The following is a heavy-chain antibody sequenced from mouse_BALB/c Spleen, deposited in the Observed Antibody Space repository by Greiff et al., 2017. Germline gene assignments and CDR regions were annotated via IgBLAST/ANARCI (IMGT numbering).Heavy chain of an antibody. D-gene: IGHD2-14*01. CDR3: ARDRYDVWFAY. CDR1: GFNIKDTY. Sequence: EVQLHQSGAELVKPGASVKLSCTASGFNIKDTYMHWVKQRPEQGLEWIGRIDPANGNTKYDPKFQGKATITADTSSNTAYLQLSSLTSEDTAVYYCARDRYDVWFAYWGQGTLVTVSA. V-gene: IGHV14-3*02. J-gene: IGHJ3*01. CDR2: IDPANGNT.